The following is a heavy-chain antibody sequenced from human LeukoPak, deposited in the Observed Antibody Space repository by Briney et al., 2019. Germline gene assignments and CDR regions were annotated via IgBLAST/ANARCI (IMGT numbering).Heavy chain of an antibody. D-gene: IGHD6-13*01. CDR3: ARHASYSSSWTDFDY. Sequence: SETLSLTCTVSGGSISSSTYYWGWIRQPPGKGQEWIGNIYYSGSTYYNPFLKSRVTISVDTSKNQFSLKLSSLTAADTAIDYCARHASYSSSWTDFDYWGQGALVTVSS. V-gene: IGHV4-39*01. CDR1: GGSISSSTYY. CDR2: IYYSGST. J-gene: IGHJ4*02.